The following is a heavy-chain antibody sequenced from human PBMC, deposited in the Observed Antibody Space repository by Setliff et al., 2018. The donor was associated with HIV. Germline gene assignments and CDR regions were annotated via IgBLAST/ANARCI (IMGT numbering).Heavy chain of an antibody. J-gene: IGHJ4*02. Sequence: PSETLSLTCAVSGYSISSSYYWGWIRQPPGKGLEWIGNIYSGGTTYYNSSLRSRVTISVDTSKNQFSLKLYSATAADTAVYYCARIASVAGAYYFDYWGQGTLVTVSS. CDR2: IYSGGTT. D-gene: IGHD2-21*01. CDR3: ARIASVAGAYYFDY. V-gene: IGHV4-38-2*01. CDR1: GYSISSSYY.